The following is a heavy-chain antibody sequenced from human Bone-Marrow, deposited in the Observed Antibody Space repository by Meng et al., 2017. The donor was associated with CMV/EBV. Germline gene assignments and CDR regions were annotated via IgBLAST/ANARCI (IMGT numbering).Heavy chain of an antibody. V-gene: IGHV3-74*01. J-gene: IGHJ3*02. CDR1: GFTFSNYW. Sequence: GESLKISCAASGFTFSNYWMHWVRQAPGKGLVWVSRINSEGTSRSYAGSVKGRLTTSRDNAKNTLYLQMSSLRVDDTAIYYCARESYTDAFDIWGQGIRVTVSS. D-gene: IGHD3-16*01. CDR2: INSEGTSR. CDR3: ARESYTDAFDI.